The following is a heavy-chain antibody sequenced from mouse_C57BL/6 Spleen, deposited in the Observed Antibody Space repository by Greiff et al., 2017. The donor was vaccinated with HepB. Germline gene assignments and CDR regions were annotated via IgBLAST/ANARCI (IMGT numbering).Heavy chain of an antibody. Sequence: EVQRVESGGGLVKPGGSLKLSCAASGFTFSDYGMHWVRQAPEKGLEWVAYISSGSSTIYYADTVKGRFTISRDNAKNTLFLQMTSLRSEDTAMYYCASGYYGSIYRYFDVWGTGTTVTVSS. CDR2: ISSGSSTI. CDR3: ASGYYGSIYRYFDV. D-gene: IGHD1-1*01. CDR1: GFTFSDYG. J-gene: IGHJ1*03. V-gene: IGHV5-17*01.